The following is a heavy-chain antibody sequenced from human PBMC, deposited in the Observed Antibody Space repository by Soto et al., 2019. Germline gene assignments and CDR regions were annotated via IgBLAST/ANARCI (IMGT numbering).Heavy chain of an antibody. Sequence: QVQLVQSGAEVKKPGSSVKVSCKASGGTFSSYAISWVRQAPGQGLEWMGGIIPICGTAHYAQKFQGRVTITADQSTSTAYMGLTSLRSEATAVSYCGAVQYGSSWYYYGMAVWGRVTTVTVSS. D-gene: IGHD6-6*01. V-gene: IGHV1-69*12. CDR3: GAVQYGSSWYYYGMAV. CDR1: GGTFSSYA. CDR2: IIPICGTA. J-gene: IGHJ6*02.